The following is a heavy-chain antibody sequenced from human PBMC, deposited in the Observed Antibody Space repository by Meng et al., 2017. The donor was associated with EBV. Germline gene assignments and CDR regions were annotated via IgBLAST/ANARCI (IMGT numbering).Heavy chain of an antibody. D-gene: IGHD6-25*01. V-gene: IGHV3-74*01. CDR3: SRDLVGSDDD. CDR1: GFTFSSYW. J-gene: IGHJ4*02. Sequence: EVQLVESGGALVQPXGSLGLSCAASGFTFSSYWMHWVRQAPGKGLVWVSRTNENGRITNYADSVEGRFTISRDNTRNTLYLHMNSLRPEDTAVYFCSRDLVGSDDDWGQGTLVNVSS. CDR2: TNENGRIT.